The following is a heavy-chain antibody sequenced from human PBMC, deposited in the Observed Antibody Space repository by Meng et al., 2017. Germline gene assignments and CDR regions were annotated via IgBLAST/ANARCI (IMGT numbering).Heavy chain of an antibody. CDR3: ARVRIVGATRWNDAFDI. Sequence: GESLKISCAASGFTFDDYGMSWVRQAPGKGLEWVSGINWNGGSTGYADSVKGRFTFSRDNAKNSLYLQMNSLRAEDTALYYCARVRIVGATRWNDAFDIWGQGTMVTVSS. J-gene: IGHJ3*02. V-gene: IGHV3-20*04. CDR2: INWNGGST. CDR1: GFTFDDYG. D-gene: IGHD1-26*01.